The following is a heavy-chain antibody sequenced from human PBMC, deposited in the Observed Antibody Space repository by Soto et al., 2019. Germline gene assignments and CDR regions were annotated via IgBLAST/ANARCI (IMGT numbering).Heavy chain of an antibody. J-gene: IGHJ6*02. D-gene: IGHD3-16*01. Sequence: PVGSLRLSCAASGFTFSSYWMSWVRQAPGKGLEWVANIKQDGSEKYYVDSVKGRFTISRDNAKNSLYLQMNSLRAEDTAVYYCEGGDYYGMDVWGQGTTVTVSS. CDR1: GFTFSSYW. V-gene: IGHV3-7*03. CDR2: IKQDGSEK. CDR3: EGGDYYGMDV.